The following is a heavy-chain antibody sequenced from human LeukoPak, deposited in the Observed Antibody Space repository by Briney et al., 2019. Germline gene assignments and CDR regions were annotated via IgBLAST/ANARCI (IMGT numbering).Heavy chain of an antibody. CDR2: INPNSGGT. CDR3: ARDGIAAAGTRNWFDP. J-gene: IGHJ5*02. Sequence: ASVKVSCKASGYTFTGYYMHWMRQAPGQGLEWMGWINPNSGGTNYAQKFQGRVTMTRDTSISTAYMELSRLRSDDTAVYYCARDGIAAAGTRNWFDPWGQGTLVTVSS. V-gene: IGHV1-2*02. CDR1: GYTFTGYY. D-gene: IGHD6-13*01.